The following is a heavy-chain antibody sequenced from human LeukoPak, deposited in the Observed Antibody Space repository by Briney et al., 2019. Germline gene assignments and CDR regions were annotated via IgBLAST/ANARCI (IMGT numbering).Heavy chain of an antibody. CDR3: ASYDILTGNIDY. V-gene: IGHV4-34*01. CDR2: INHSGST. CDR1: GGSFSGYY. D-gene: IGHD3-9*01. J-gene: IGHJ4*02. Sequence: PSETLSLTCAVYGGSFSGYYWSWIRQPPGKGLEWIGEINHSGSTNYNPSLKSRVTISVDTSKNQFSLKLSSVTAADTAVYYCASYDILTGNIDYWAREPWSPSPQ.